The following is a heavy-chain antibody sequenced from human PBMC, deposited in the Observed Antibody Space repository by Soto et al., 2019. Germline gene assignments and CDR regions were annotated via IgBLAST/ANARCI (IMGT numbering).Heavy chain of an antibody. CDR1: GFTFSSYA. CDR3: ARLGYNWNDGDAFDI. Sequence: GGSLRLSCAASGFTFSSYAMHWVRQAPGKGLEWVAVISYDGSNKYYADSVKGRFTISRDNSKHTLYLQMNSLRAEDTAVYYCARLGYNWNDGDAFDIWGQGTMVTVSS. CDR2: ISYDGSNK. V-gene: IGHV3-30-3*01. J-gene: IGHJ3*02. D-gene: IGHD1-1*01.